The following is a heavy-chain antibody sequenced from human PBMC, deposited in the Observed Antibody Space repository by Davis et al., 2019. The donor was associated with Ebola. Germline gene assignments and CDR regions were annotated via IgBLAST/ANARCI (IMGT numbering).Heavy chain of an antibody. Sequence: GESLKISCAASGFTFSRYSMNWVRQAPGKGLEWVSSISSSSSYLYYADSVKGRFTISRDTAKNSLYLQMNSLRGEDTAVYYCARDPTRTYYDFWSGSSDYYYGMDVWGQGTTVAVSS. CDR1: GFTFSRYS. CDR3: ARDPTRTYYDFWSGSSDYYYGMDV. V-gene: IGHV3-21*01. CDR2: ISSSSSYL. J-gene: IGHJ6*02. D-gene: IGHD3-3*01.